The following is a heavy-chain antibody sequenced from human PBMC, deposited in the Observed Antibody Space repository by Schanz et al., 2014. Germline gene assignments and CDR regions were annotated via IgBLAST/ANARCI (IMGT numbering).Heavy chain of an antibody. CDR3: ARDPNTSAWLPCFDT. Sequence: EVLLLESGGRVERPGGSLRLSCAASGFIFDDYGMSWVRQVPGKGLEWVSGINWNGGDTSYADSVKGRFTISRDNSKSTVYLQMNSLRTDDTAMYYCARDPNTSAWLPCFDTWGQGTLVTVSS. CDR2: INWNGGDT. CDR1: GFIFDDYG. J-gene: IGHJ4*02. D-gene: IGHD6-19*01. V-gene: IGHV3-20*04.